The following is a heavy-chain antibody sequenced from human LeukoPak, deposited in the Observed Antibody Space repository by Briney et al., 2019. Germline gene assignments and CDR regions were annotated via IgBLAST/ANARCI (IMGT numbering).Heavy chain of an antibody. D-gene: IGHD3-22*01. CDR3: AREREGRGYYDSSGHIRDAFDI. V-gene: IGHV1-69*13. CDR1: GATFSSYA. Sequence: SVKVSCKASGATFSSYAISWVRQAPGQGLEWVGGLIPIFGTANYSQKFPGRVTITPAESTSPTYMERSSLRSEGTAVYWCAREREGRGYYDSSGHIRDAFDIWGQGTMVTVSS. J-gene: IGHJ3*02. CDR2: LIPIFGTA.